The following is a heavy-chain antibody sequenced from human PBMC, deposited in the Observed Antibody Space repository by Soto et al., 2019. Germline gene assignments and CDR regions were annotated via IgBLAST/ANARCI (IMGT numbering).Heavy chain of an antibody. CDR1: GGSVSSGGYY. Sequence: PSETLSLTCTVSGGSVSSGGYYWSWIRQHPGKGLEWIGYIYFSGSTYYNPSLKSRVTISVDTSKNQFSLKLNSVTAADTAVYYCARVDYYYYHMDVWGQGTTVTVSS. J-gene: IGHJ6*02. V-gene: IGHV4-31*03. CDR2: IYFSGST. CDR3: ARVDYYYYHMDV.